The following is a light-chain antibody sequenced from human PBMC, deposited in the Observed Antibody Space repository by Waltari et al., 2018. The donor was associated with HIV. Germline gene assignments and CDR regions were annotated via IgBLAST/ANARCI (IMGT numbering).Light chain of an antibody. CDR2: GAS. CDR1: QSVSNY. Sequence: EIVLTQSPANLSLSPGERATLSCRASQSVSNYLAWFQQKPGQVPRLLIYGASTRATGIPAGFSGSGSGTDFTLTISSLEPGDFAVYYCQQRSNWPITFGQGTRLEIK. J-gene: IGKJ5*01. V-gene: IGKV3-11*01. CDR3: QQRSNWPIT.